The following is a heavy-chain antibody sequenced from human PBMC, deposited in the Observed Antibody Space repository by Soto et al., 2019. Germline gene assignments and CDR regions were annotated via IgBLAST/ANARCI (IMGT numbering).Heavy chain of an antibody. D-gene: IGHD2-15*01. J-gene: IGHJ6*02. V-gene: IGHV1-69*13. Sequence: SVKVSCKASGGTFSSYAISWVRQAPGQGLEWMGGIIPIFGTANYAQKFQGRVTITADESTSTAYMELSSLRSEDTAVYYCAIGPKYCSGGSCYYYGMDVWGQGTTVTVSS. CDR1: GGTFSSYA. CDR2: IIPIFGTA. CDR3: AIGPKYCSGGSCYYYGMDV.